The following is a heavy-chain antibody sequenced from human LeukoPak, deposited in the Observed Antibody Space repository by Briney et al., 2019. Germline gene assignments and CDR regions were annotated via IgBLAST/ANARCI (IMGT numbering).Heavy chain of an antibody. D-gene: IGHD2-15*01. Sequence: SVKVSCKAPGDTFNNYAISWVRQAPGQGLEWMGGIIPIFGTGKYAPKFEGRVTLTTDDSTNTVYMELHRLTSDDTAVYYCAREGVRGFCSGGSCYSGFDHWGQGTLVTVS. CDR3: AREGVRGFCSGGSCYSGFDH. CDR2: IIPIFGTG. CDR1: GDTFNNYA. V-gene: IGHV1-69*05. J-gene: IGHJ4*02.